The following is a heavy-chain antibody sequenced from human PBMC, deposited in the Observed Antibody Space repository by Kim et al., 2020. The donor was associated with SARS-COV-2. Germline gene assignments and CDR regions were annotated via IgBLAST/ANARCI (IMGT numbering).Heavy chain of an antibody. J-gene: IGHJ4*02. V-gene: IGHV1-18*01. D-gene: IGHD3-10*01. CDR3: ARDSSPSGVRGVMFDY. Sequence: ASVKVSCKASGYTFTSYGISWVRQAPGQGLEWMGWISAYNGNTNYAQKLQGRVTMTTDTSTSTAYMELRSLRSDDTAVYYCARDSSPSGVRGVMFDYWGQGTLVTVSS. CDR1: GYTFTSYG. CDR2: ISAYNGNT.